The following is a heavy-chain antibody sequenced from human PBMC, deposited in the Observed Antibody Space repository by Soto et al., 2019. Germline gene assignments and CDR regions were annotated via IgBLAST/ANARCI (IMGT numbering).Heavy chain of an antibody. CDR3: ARRLSRAVTGTTGYYFDY. V-gene: IGHV4-39*01. CDR1: GGSISSSSYY. J-gene: IGHJ4*02. Sequence: KPSETLSLTCTVSGGSISSSSYYWGWIRQPPGKGLEWIGSIYYSGSTYYNPSLKSRVTISVDTSKNQFSLKLSSVTAADTAVYYCARRLSRAVTGTTGYYFDYWGQGTLVTVSS. CDR2: IYYSGST. D-gene: IGHD1-7*01.